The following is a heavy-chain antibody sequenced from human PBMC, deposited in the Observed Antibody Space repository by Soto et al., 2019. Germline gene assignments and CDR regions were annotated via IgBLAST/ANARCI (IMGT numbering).Heavy chain of an antibody. D-gene: IGHD3-10*01. V-gene: IGHV4-39*01. CDR3: ASPYYYGSGMSAFDI. CDR1: GGSISSSSYY. Sequence: SETLSLTCTVSGGSISSSSYYWGWIRQPPGKGLEWIGSIYYSRSTYYNPSLKSRVTISVDTSKNQFSLKLSSVTAADTAVYYCASPYYYGSGMSAFDIWGQGTMVTVSS. CDR2: IYYSRST. J-gene: IGHJ3*02.